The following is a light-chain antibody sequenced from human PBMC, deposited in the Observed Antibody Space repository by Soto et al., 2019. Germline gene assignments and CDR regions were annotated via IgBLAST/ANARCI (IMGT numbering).Light chain of an antibody. CDR3: QQYYSYPRT. J-gene: IGKJ4*01. CDR1: QGISSY. CDR2: AAS. V-gene: IGKV1-8*01. Sequence: AIPMTQSPSSLSASTGDRVTITCRASQGISSYLAWYQQKPGKAPKLLISAASTLQSGVPSRFSGSGSGTDFTLTLSCLQSEDFATYYCQQYYSYPRTFGGGTKVDIK.